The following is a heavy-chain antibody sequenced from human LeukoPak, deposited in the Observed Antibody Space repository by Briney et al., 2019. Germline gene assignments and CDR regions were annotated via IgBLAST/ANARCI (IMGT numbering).Heavy chain of an antibody. V-gene: IGHV3-23*01. Sequence: PGGSLRLSCAASGSTFSSYAMSWVRQAPGKGLEWVSAVSGSGSSTYYADSVKGRFTISRDNSKNTLYLQMNSLRAEDTAVYYCAKAGRGYYYYYAMDVWGQGTTVTVSS. J-gene: IGHJ6*02. CDR1: GSTFSSYA. CDR3: AKAGRGYYYYYAMDV. CDR2: VSGSGSST.